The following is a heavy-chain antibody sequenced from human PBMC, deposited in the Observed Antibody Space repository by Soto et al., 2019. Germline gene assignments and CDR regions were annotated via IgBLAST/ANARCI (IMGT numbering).Heavy chain of an antibody. V-gene: IGHV5-51*01. CDR1: GYSFTLYW. J-gene: IGHJ4*02. CDR3: ARFHRPLRFGEDEY. Sequence: GESLKISGKGSGYSFTLYWIGWVRQRPGKGLELMGMIYPGDADTRYSPSFHGQVPISADKSISTAYLQRSSLKASDTALDYCARFHRPLRFGEDEYCGQGTPVTVCS. CDR2: IYPGDADT. D-gene: IGHD3-10*01.